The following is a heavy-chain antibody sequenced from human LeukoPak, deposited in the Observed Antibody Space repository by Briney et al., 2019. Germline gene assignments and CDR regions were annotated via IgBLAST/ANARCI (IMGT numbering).Heavy chain of an antibody. V-gene: IGHV3-48*03. CDR1: GFTFSSYE. CDR3: AELGITMIGGV. Sequence: QPGGSLRLPCAASGFTFSSYEMNWVRQAPGKGLGWVSYISSSGSTIYYADSVKGRFTISRDNAKNSLYLQMNSLRAEDTAVYYCAELGITMIGGVWGKGTTVTISS. CDR2: ISSSGSTI. J-gene: IGHJ6*04. D-gene: IGHD3-10*02.